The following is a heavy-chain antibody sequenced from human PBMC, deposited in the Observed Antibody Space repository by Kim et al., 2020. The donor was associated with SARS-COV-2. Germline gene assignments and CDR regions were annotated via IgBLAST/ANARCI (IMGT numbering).Heavy chain of an antibody. CDR3: ARHWDHSGYDWDFDY. V-gene: IGHV4-39*01. Sequence: PSLKSRVTRSVDTSKNQCALKLSSVTAADTAGYYCARHWDHSGYDWDFDYWGQGTLVTVSS. J-gene: IGHJ4*02. D-gene: IGHD5-12*01.